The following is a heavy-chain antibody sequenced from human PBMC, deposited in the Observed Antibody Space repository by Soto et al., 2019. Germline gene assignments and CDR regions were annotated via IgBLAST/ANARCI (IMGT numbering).Heavy chain of an antibody. D-gene: IGHD2-15*01. J-gene: IGHJ4*02. Sequence: GASVKVSCKASGGTFSSYAISWVRQAPGQGLEWMGGFIPIFGTANYAQKFQGRATITADESTSTAYMELSSLRSEDTAVYYGARSAIVVVVAATAPCEYWGQGTLVTVSS. V-gene: IGHV1-69*13. CDR1: GGTFSSYA. CDR3: ARSAIVVVVAATAPCEY. CDR2: FIPIFGTA.